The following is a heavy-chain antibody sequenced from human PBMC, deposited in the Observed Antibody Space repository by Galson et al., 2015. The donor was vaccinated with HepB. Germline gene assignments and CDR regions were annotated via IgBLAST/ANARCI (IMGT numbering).Heavy chain of an antibody. CDR3: ARLLYDRSGYYYFDH. Sequence: QLQLQESGPGLVKPSETLSLTCTVSGGSISSSNYYWGWIRQPPGKGLEWTGSIHYSGNTYQNPSLRSRVTLSVDTSKNQFSLKVDSVTAADTAVYYCARLLYDRSGYYYFDHWGQGTLVIVSS. V-gene: IGHV4-39*01. J-gene: IGHJ4*02. D-gene: IGHD3-22*01. CDR1: GGSISSSNYY. CDR2: IHYSGNT.